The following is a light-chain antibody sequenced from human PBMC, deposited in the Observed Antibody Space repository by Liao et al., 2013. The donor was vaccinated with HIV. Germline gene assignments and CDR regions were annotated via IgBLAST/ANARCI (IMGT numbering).Light chain of an antibody. CDR1: NIGSKS. CDR2: SDS. J-gene: IGLJ1*01. CDR3: QLWDRSSAHPCV. V-gene: IGLV3-21*04. Sequence: SYVLTQPPSVSVAPGETARITCGGSNIGSKSVHWYQQKPGQAPVLVIYSDSDRPSGISDRFSGSTSENTATLTISRAEAGDEADYYCQLWDRSSAHPCVFGPGTKVTVL.